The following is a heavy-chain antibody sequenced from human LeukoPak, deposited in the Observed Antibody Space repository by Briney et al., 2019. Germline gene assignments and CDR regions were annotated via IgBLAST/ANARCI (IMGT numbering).Heavy chain of an antibody. CDR2: ISGSGGSI. D-gene: IGHD3-22*01. CDR3: ALLSTMIDHPPWL. J-gene: IGHJ4*02. Sequence: PGGSLRLSCAASGFTFSSYAMSWVRQAPGKGLEWVSAISGSGGSIYYADSVKGRFTISRDNSKNTLYLQMNSLRAADTAVSNCALLSTMIDHPPWLRGQGTLVTASS. CDR1: GFTFSSYA. V-gene: IGHV3-23*01.